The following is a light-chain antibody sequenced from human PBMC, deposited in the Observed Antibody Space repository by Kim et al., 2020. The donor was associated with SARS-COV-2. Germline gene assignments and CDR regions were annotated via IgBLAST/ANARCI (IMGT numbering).Light chain of an antibody. Sequence: GQSGAISCTGSSSDVGPYASVSWYQQHPGKAPKLMIHDVNARPSGVSNRVSGSKSGNTASLTISGLQAEDEADYYCSSYTNSDTLVFGGGTQLTVL. CDR1: SSDVGPYAS. J-gene: IGLJ3*02. CDR3: SSYTNSDTLV. CDR2: DVN. V-gene: IGLV2-14*03.